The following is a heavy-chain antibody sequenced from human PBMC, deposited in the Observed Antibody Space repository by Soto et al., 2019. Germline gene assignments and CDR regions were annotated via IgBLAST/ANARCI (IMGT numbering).Heavy chain of an antibody. J-gene: IGHJ4*02. V-gene: IGHV3-23*01. CDR2: VSRSGGNT. Sequence: GGSLRLSCAASGFTFSSYAMSWVRQAPGEGLEWVSAVSRSGGNTYYADSVKGRFTISRDNAQNSLFLQMNTLRPEDSAIYYCARVAYWGPGTQVTVSS. CDR1: GFTFSSYA. CDR3: ARVAY.